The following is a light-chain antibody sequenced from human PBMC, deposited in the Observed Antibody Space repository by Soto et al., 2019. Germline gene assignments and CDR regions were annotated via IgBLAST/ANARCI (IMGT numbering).Light chain of an antibody. CDR3: QQRYNWPPIT. CDR2: DAF. CDR1: QSVSSY. J-gene: IGKJ5*01. V-gene: IGKV3-11*01. Sequence: EIVLTQSPSTLSLSPGERATLSCRASQSVSSYLAWYQQKPGQAPRLLIYDAFNRATDIPARFSGSGSGTDFTLTISSLEPEDFAVYYCQQRYNWPPITFGHGTRLEIK.